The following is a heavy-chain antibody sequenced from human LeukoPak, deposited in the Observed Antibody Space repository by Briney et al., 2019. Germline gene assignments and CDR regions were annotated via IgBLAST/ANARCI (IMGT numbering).Heavy chain of an antibody. D-gene: IGHD6-19*01. V-gene: IGHV3-20*04. CDR2: INWNGGST. Sequence: GGSLRLSCAASGFTVSSNYMSWVRQAPGKGLEWVSGINWNGGSTGYADSVKGRFTISRDNAKKSLYLQMNSLRAEDTALYYCARDPQGVAVAANGVYFDYWGQGTLVTVSP. CDR1: GFTVSSNY. J-gene: IGHJ4*02. CDR3: ARDPQGVAVAANGVYFDY.